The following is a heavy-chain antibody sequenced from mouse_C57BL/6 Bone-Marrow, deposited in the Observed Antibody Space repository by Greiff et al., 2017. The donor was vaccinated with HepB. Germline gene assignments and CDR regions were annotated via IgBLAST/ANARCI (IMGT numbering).Heavy chain of an antibody. D-gene: IGHD3-2*02. V-gene: IGHV2-2*01. CDR3: ARPRQLRLPWFAY. CDR2: IWSGGST. CDR1: GFSLTSYG. Sequence: VQRVESGPGLVQPSQSLSITCTVSGFSLTSYGVHWVRQSPGKGLEWLGVIWSGGSTDYNAAFISRLSISKDNSKSQVFFKMNSLQADDTAIYYCARPRQLRLPWFAYWGQGTLVTVSA. J-gene: IGHJ3*01.